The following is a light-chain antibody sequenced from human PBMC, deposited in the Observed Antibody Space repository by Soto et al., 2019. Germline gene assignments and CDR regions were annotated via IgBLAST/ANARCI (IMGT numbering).Light chain of an antibody. CDR1: SSDIGNYDY. V-gene: IGLV2-11*01. CDR3: CSYAGSYTFARNV. CDR2: HIS. J-gene: IGLJ1*01. Sequence: QSALTQPRSVSGSLGQSVTISCAGTSSDIGNYDYVSWYQQYPGKVPKLIIYHISKRPSGVPDRFSGSKSGYTASLTISGLQAEDEAYYYCCSYAGSYTFARNVFGTGTKLTVL.